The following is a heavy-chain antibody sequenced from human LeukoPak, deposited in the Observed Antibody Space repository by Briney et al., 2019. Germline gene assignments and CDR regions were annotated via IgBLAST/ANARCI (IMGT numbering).Heavy chain of an antibody. CDR2: IDQDGSEK. D-gene: IGHD3-10*01. CDR1: GFTFSSSW. J-gene: IGHJ4*02. V-gene: IGHV3-7*02. CDR3: ARYGY. Sequence: GGSLRLSCAASGFTFSSSWMNWVRQAPGKGLEWVANIDQDGSEKYYVDSVKGRFTISRDNAKNSLYLQMNSLRAEDTAVYYCARYGYWGQGILVTVSS.